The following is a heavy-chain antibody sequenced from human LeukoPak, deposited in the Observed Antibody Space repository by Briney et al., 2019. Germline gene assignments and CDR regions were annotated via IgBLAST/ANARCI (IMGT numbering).Heavy chain of an antibody. Sequence: ASVKVSCKASGYTFTGYYMHWVRQAPGQGLEWMGWINPNSGGTNYAQKFQGRVTMTRDTSISTAYMELSRLRSDDMAVYYCARGRVRAAAGTWFDPWGQGTLVTVSS. CDR2: INPNSGGT. V-gene: IGHV1-2*02. CDR1: GYTFTGYY. J-gene: IGHJ5*02. D-gene: IGHD6-13*01. CDR3: ARGRVRAAAGTWFDP.